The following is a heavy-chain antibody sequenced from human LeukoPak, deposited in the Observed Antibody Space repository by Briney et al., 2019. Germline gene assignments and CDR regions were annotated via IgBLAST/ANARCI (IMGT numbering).Heavy chain of an antibody. CDR2: ISYDRSNK. CDR3: AKDTVAGDFDY. CDR1: GFTLSSYG. Sequence: GGSVRLSCAVCGFTLSSYGMQGVRQAPGRGRVWVAVISYDRSNKYYADSVKGRVTISRDNSKNTLYLQMNSLSAEDTAVYYCAKDTVAGDFDYWGQGTLLSVSS. V-gene: IGHV3-30*18. D-gene: IGHD6-19*01. J-gene: IGHJ4*02.